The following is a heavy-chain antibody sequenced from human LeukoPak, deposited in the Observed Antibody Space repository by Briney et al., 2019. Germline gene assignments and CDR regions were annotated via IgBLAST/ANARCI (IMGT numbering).Heavy chain of an antibody. V-gene: IGHV3-30*02. CDR3: AKDSSGSSWYWDY. J-gene: IGHJ4*02. D-gene: IGHD6-13*01. CDR2: IRYDGSNK. CDR1: GFSLSSYG. Sequence: GGSLRLSCAASGFSLSSYGMHWFRQAPGKGLEWVTFIRYDGSNKYYADSVKGRFTISRDNSKNTLYLQMNSLRTEDTAVYYCAKDSSGSSWYWDYWGQGTLVTVSS.